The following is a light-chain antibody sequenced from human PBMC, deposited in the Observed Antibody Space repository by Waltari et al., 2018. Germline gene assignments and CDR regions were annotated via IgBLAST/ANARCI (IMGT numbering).Light chain of an antibody. J-gene: IGLJ1*01. CDR2: QDS. V-gene: IGLV3-1*01. Sequence: SYELSQPPSVSVSPGQTATISCSGDKLGDKYACWYQQKPGQSPVLVSYQDSRRPSGIPERFSGSNSGNTATLTISGTQAMDEADYYCQAWDSGAAGVFGTGTKVTVL. CDR1: KLGDKY. CDR3: QAWDSGAAGV.